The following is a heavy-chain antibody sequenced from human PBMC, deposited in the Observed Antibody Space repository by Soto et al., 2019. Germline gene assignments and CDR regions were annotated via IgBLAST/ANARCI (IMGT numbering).Heavy chain of an antibody. J-gene: IGHJ5*02. CDR3: ARSVFP. Sequence: SETLSLTCSVSGGSISSGEFSWSWIRQHPGKGLEWIGYIFYIGSTYYNPSLKSRVTISVDTSKNQFSLKLNSVTAADTAVYYCARSVFPWGQGTLVTVSS. V-gene: IGHV4-31*03. CDR1: GGSISSGEFS. CDR2: IFYIGST.